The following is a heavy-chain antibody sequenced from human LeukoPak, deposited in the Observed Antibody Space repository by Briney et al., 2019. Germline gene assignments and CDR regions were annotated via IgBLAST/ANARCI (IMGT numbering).Heavy chain of an antibody. CDR1: GYTLTELS. D-gene: IGHD3-10*01. CDR2: FDPEDGET. V-gene: IGHV1-24*01. Sequence: GASVKVSFKVSGYTLTELSMHWVRQAPGKGLEWMGGFDPEDGETIYAQKFQGRVTMTEHTSTDTAYMELSSLRSEDTAVYYCATDFGEAMVRGVITPGAFDYWGQGTLVTVSS. J-gene: IGHJ4*02. CDR3: ATDFGEAMVRGVITPGAFDY.